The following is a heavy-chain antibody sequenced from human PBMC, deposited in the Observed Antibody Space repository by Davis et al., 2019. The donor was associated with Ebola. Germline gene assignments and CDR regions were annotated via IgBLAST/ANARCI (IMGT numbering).Heavy chain of an antibody. D-gene: IGHD3-10*01. CDR1: GYIFTNYD. Sequence: AASVKVSCKASGYIFTNYDINWVRQATGQGLEWMGWMNPNSGNTGYAQKFQGRVTMTRNTSISTAYMELSSLRSEDTAVYYCARGLLWRYYYGSGHPDTHGEWGQGTLVTVSS. CDR2: MNPNSGNT. J-gene: IGHJ4*02. CDR3: ARGLLWRYYYGSGHPDTHGE. V-gene: IGHV1-8*01.